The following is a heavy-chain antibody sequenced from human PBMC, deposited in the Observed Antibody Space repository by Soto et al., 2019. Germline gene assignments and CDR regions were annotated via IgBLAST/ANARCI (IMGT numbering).Heavy chain of an antibody. D-gene: IGHD3-10*01. CDR1: GYDFRSFW. Sequence: EVQLVQSGAEVKKPGESLRISCKVSGYDFRSFWISWVRQLPGKGLEWMGRIDPSDSYTAYGPSFRGRVSFSLDESITTVYLQWSSLEASDSAMYYCARNMAGGTYYYYFDNWGQGTLVTVPS. CDR3: ARNMAGGTYYYYFDN. CDR2: IDPSDSYT. V-gene: IGHV5-10-1*03. J-gene: IGHJ4*02.